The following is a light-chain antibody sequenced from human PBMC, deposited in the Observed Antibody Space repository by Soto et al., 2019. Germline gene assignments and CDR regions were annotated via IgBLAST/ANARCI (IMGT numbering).Light chain of an antibody. CDR2: GAS. CDR3: QQYVSSPWT. J-gene: IGKJ1*01. CDR1: QSISSSY. Sequence: EIVLTQSPGTLSLSPGERATLSCRASQSISSSYLAWYQQKPGQAPRPLIYGASSRATGIPDRFSGSGSGTDFTLTISRLEPEDFXVXXCQQYVSSPWTFGQGTKVEIK. V-gene: IGKV3-20*01.